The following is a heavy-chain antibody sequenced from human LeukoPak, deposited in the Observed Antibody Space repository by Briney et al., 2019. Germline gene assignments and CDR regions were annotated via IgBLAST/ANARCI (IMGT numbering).Heavy chain of an antibody. Sequence: SETLSLTCTVSGGSISSSGYYWGWIRQPPGMRLEWIGSIYYSGSTYYNPSLKSRLTISVDTSKNQFSLKLSSVTAADTAVYYCARGRGTMVRGVIIPLYYWGQGTLVTVSS. V-gene: IGHV4-39*07. D-gene: IGHD3-10*01. CDR3: ARGRGTMVRGVIIPLYY. CDR1: GGSISSSGYY. J-gene: IGHJ4*02. CDR2: IYYSGST.